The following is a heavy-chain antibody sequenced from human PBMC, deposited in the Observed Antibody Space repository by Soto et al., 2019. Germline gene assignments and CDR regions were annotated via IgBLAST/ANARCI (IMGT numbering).Heavy chain of an antibody. CDR3: ARGFLSVLPYYYYGLDV. CDR1: AYPFTSYG. Sequence: QVQLVQSGVEVKNPGASVRVYCKASAYPFTSYGISWVRQAPGQGLEWMGWISVYNGNTNYAREFQGRVTLTTDTSTSTAYMELRSLRSDDTAVYYCARGFLSVLPYYYYGLDVWGQGTTVIVSS. J-gene: IGHJ6*02. CDR2: ISVYNGNT. D-gene: IGHD2-15*01. V-gene: IGHV1-18*01.